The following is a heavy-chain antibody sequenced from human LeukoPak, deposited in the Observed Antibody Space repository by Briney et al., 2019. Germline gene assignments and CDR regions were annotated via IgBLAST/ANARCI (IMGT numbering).Heavy chain of an antibody. J-gene: IGHJ4*02. Sequence: TGGSLRLSCAASGFTFSSYGVHWVRQAPGKGLEWVAVIWYDGSNKYYADSVKGRFTISRDNSKNTLYLQMNSLRAEDTAVYYCASFFGGDFDYWGQGTLVTVSS. D-gene: IGHD2-21*01. V-gene: IGHV3-33*01. CDR1: GFTFSSYG. CDR3: ASFFGGDFDY. CDR2: IWYDGSNK.